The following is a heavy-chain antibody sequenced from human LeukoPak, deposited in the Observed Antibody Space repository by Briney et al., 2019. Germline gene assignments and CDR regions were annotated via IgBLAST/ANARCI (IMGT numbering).Heavy chain of an antibody. Sequence: GGSLRLSCAASGFTFSSYAMHWVRQAPGKGLEYVSAISSNGGSTYYANSVKGRFTISRDNSKNTLYLQMGSLRAEDMAVYYCALLQWLPSGFDVWGRGTVVTVAS. CDR2: ISSNGGST. D-gene: IGHD5-24*01. J-gene: IGHJ3*01. CDR3: ALLQWLPSGFDV. CDR1: GFTFSSYA. V-gene: IGHV3-64*01.